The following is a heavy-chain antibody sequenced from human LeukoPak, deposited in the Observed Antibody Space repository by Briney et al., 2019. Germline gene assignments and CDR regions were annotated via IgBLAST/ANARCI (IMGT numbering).Heavy chain of an antibody. V-gene: IGHV3-48*02. CDR1: GFTFGNYR. J-gene: IGHJ4*02. CDR2: ISSSASTK. D-gene: IGHD3-22*01. Sequence: GGSLRLSCAASGFTFGNYRMNWVRQAPGKGLEWVSSISSSASTKYYADSVKGRFTISRDNAENSLYLQLNSLRDEDTAVYYCAGGPYYYDSSGYYYWGQGTLVTVSS. CDR3: AGGPYYYDSSGYYY.